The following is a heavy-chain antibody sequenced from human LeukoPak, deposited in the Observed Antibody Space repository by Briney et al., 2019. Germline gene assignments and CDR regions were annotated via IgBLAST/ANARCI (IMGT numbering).Heavy chain of an antibody. J-gene: IGHJ3*02. Sequence: SETLSLTCTVSGGSISSYYWSWIRQPPGKGLEWIGYIYYSGSTNYNPSLKSRVTISVDTSKNQFSLKLRSVTAADTAVYACARHGSGYEFHDAFDIWGQGTMVTVSS. D-gene: IGHD5-12*01. CDR3: ARHGSGYEFHDAFDI. V-gene: IGHV4-59*08. CDR2: IYYSGST. CDR1: GGSISSYY.